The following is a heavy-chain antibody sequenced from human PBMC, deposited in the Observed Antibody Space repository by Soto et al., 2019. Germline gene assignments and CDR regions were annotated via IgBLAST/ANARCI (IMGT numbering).Heavy chain of an antibody. CDR1: GFTFSSYA. Sequence: QVQLVESGGGVVQPGRSLRLSCAASGFTFSSYAMHGVRQAPGKGLEWVAVISYDGSNKYYADSVKGRFTIYRDNSKNTLYLQMNSLRTEDTAVYYCARPLWRDDYNGGYFDLWGRGTLVTVSS. CDR2: ISYDGSNK. D-gene: IGHD4-4*01. CDR3: ARPLWRDDYNGGYFDL. V-gene: IGHV3-30-3*01. J-gene: IGHJ2*01.